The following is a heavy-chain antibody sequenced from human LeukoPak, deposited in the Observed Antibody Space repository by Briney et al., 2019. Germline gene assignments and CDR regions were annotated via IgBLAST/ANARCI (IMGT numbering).Heavy chain of an antibody. V-gene: IGHV5-51*01. CDR2: MYPGDSAT. J-gene: IGHJ4*02. Sequence: GESLKISCKGSGYTFSNYWIGWVRQMPGKGLEWMGIMYPGDSATRYSPSFQGQVTISVDKSSSTAYLQWSSLKASDTAMYYCARQGGYSYGVDYWGQGTLVTVSS. CDR3: ARQGGYSYGVDY. CDR1: GYTFSNYW. D-gene: IGHD5-18*01.